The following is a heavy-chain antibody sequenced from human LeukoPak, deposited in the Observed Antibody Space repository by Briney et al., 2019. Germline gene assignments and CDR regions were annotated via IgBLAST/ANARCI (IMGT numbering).Heavy chain of an antibody. CDR3: ARDGGSWYTFDY. CDR2: INPSGST. J-gene: IGHJ4*02. Sequence: PSETLSLTCAVYGGSFSGYRWTWIRQSPGKGLEWIGDINPSGSTYYNPSLKSRLTISVDTSKNQFSLKLSSVTAADTAVYYCARDGGSWYTFDYWGQGTLVTVSS. CDR1: GGSFSGYR. V-gene: IGHV4-34*01. D-gene: IGHD6-13*01.